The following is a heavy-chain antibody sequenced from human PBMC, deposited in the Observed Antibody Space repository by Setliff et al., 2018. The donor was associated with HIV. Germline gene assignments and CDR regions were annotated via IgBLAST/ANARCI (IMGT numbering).Heavy chain of an antibody. J-gene: IGHJ4*02. V-gene: IGHV4-61*02. CDR1: GGSISSGSYY. CDR3: ARETYYYDSSGYYYKSYYFDY. CDR2: IYASGST. Sequence: SETLSLTCTVSGGSISSGSYYWSWIRQPAGKGLEWIGRIYASGSTNYNPSLKSRVTTSVDTSKNQFSLKLGSVTAADTAMYYCARETYYYDSSGYYYKSYYFDYWGQGTLVT. D-gene: IGHD3-22*01.